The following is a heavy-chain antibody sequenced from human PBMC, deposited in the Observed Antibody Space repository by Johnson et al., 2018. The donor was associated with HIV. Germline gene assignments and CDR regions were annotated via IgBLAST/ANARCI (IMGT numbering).Heavy chain of an antibody. CDR1: GFTFSSYA. Sequence: QVQLVESGGGVVQPGRSLRLSCAASGFTFSSYAMHWVRQAPGKGLAWVAFIRYDGSNKYYADSVKGRFTLSRDNSKNKLYQQMNSLRAEDTAVYYCAAGYSSGYYRQTDAFDIWGQGTMVTVSS. J-gene: IGHJ3*02. CDR2: IRYDGSNK. V-gene: IGHV3-30*02. CDR3: AAGYSSGYYRQTDAFDI. D-gene: IGHD3-22*01.